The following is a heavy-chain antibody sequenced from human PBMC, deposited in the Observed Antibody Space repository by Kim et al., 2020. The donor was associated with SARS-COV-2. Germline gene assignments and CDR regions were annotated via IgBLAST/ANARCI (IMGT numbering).Heavy chain of an antibody. Sequence: GGSLRLSCAASGFTFSSYGMHWVRQAPGKGLEWVAVIWYDGSNKYYADSVKGRFTISRDNSKNTLYLQMNSLRAEDTAVYYCAREGPPLMVHGYGMDVWGQGTTVTVSS. J-gene: IGHJ6*02. CDR3: AREGPPLMVHGYGMDV. D-gene: IGHD3-10*01. CDR1: GFTFSSYG. CDR2: IWYDGSNK. V-gene: IGHV3-33*01.